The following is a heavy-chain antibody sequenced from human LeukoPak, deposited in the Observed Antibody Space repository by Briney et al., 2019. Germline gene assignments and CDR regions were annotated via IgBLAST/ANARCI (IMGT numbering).Heavy chain of an antibody. Sequence: GESLKISCKGSGYSFTSYWIGWVRQMPGKGLEWMGIIYPGDSDTSSSPSLQGQVTISADKSISTAYLQWSSLKASDTAMYYCASTRYCSSTSCYTAFDIWGQGTMVTVSS. V-gene: IGHV5-51*01. CDR2: IYPGDSDT. CDR3: ASTRYCSSTSCYTAFDI. D-gene: IGHD2-2*02. J-gene: IGHJ3*02. CDR1: GYSFTSYW.